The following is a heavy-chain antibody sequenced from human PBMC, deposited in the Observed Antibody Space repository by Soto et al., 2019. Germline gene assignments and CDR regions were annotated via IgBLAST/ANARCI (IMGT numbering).Heavy chain of an antibody. Sequence: PSETLSLTCSVSGVSVSSGSHYWSWIRQSPGKGLEWVGFIYYSGSTNYTPSLKSRVTISVDTSKNQFSMKLSSVTAADTAVYYCARDVSYCSGGSCYPYNWFDPWGQGTLVTVYS. V-gene: IGHV4-61*01. CDR2: IYYSGST. J-gene: IGHJ5*02. D-gene: IGHD2-15*01. CDR1: GVSVSSGSHY. CDR3: ARDVSYCSGGSCYPYNWFDP.